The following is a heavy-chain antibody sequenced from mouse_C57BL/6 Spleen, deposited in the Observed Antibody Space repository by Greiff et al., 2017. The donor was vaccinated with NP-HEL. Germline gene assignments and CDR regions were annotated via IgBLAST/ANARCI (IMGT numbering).Heavy chain of an antibody. D-gene: IGHD1-1*01. V-gene: IGHV1-4*01. CDR1: GYTFTSYT. Sequence: QVQLQQSGAELARPGASVKMSCKASGYTFTSYTMHWVNQRPGQGLEWIGYINPSSGYTKYNQKFKDKATLTVDKASSTAYMQLSSLTSEDSAVYYCAEFITVWGKGTSGTVSS. CDR2: INPSSGYT. CDR3: AEFITV. J-gene: IGHJ4*01.